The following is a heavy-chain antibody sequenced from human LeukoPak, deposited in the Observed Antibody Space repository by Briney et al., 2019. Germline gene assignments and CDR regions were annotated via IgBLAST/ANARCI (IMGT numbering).Heavy chain of an antibody. V-gene: IGHV3-30*04. CDR1: GFTFSSYA. CDR2: ISYDGSNK. CDR3: ARDRRDIVVVVAATFWFDP. D-gene: IGHD2-15*01. Sequence: GGSLRLSCAASGFTFSSYAMPWVRQAPGKGLEWVAVISYDGSNKYYADSVKGRFTISRDNSKNTLYLQMNSLRAEDTAVYYCARDRRDIVVVVAATFWFDPWGQGTLVTVSS. J-gene: IGHJ5*02.